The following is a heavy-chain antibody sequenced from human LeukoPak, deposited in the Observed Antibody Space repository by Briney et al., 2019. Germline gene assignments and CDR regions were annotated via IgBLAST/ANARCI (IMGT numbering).Heavy chain of an antibody. Sequence: SETLSLTCTVSGGSIRSYYWSWARQPAGKGLEWIGRIYFSGSTNYSPSLKSRVTLSIDTSNSQFLLNLHSVTAADTAVYYCARSSSSSSYTAFDIWGQGTMVTVSS. V-gene: IGHV4-4*07. CDR1: GGSIRSYY. CDR2: IYFSGST. D-gene: IGHD6-13*01. CDR3: ARSSSSSSYTAFDI. J-gene: IGHJ3*02.